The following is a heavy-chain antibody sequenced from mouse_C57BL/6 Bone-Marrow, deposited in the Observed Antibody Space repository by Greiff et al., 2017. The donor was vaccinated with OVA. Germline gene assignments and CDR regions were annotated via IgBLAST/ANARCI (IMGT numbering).Heavy chain of an antibody. CDR3: ARPYGNWYFDV. J-gene: IGHJ1*03. V-gene: IGHV1-61*01. D-gene: IGHD2-1*01. Sequence: QVQLQQPGAELVRPGSSVKLSCKASGYTFTSYWMDWVKQRPGQGLEWIGNIYPSDSATHYNQQFKDKATLTVDKSSSTAYMQLSSLTSEDSAVDYCARPYGNWYFDVWGTGTTVTVSS. CDR2: IYPSDSAT. CDR1: GYTFTSYW.